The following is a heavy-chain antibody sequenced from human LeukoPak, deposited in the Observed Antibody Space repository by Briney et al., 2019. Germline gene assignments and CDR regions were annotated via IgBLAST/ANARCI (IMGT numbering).Heavy chain of an antibody. CDR2: ISAYNGNT. CDR3: ARDRGGYDSYYFDY. J-gene: IGHJ4*02. Sequence: ASVKVSCKASGFTFTSYGISWVRQAPGQGLEWMGWISAYNGNTNYAQKFQGRVTKTADTSTRTAYMELRSLRSDDTAVYYCARDRGGYDSYYFDYWGQGTLVTVSS. V-gene: IGHV1-18*04. CDR1: GFTFTSYG. D-gene: IGHD5-12*01.